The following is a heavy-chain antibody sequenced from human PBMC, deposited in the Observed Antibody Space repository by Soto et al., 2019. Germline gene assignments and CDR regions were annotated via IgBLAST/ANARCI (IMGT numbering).Heavy chain of an antibody. CDR1: GFIFSNYA. D-gene: IGHD3-16*01. CDR3: ARDKGGAMDV. J-gene: IGHJ6*02. Sequence: QVQLVESGGGVVQPGRSLRLSCAPSGFIFSNYAMHWVRQAPGKGLEWVAVIWYDGSNKYYADSVKGRFTISRDNSKNTLYLQMNRLRAEDTAVYYCARDKGGAMDVWGQGTTVTVSS. V-gene: IGHV3-33*01. CDR2: IWYDGSNK.